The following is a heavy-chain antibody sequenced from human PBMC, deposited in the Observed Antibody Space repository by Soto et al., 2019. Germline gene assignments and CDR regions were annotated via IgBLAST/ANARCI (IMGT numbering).Heavy chain of an antibody. CDR2: IRSKANSYAT. V-gene: IGHV3-73*01. D-gene: IGHD3-22*01. J-gene: IGHJ6*02. CDR1: GFTFSGSA. Sequence: GGSLRLSCAASGFTFSGSAMHWVRQASGKGLEWVGRIRSKANSYATAYAASVKGRFTISRDDSKNTAYLQMNSLKTEDTAVYYCTSLYYYDSSGYYYYYGMDVWGQGTTVTVS. CDR3: TSLYYYDSSGYYYYYGMDV.